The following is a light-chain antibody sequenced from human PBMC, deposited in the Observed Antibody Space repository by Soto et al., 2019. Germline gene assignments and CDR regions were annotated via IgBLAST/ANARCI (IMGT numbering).Light chain of an antibody. Sequence: EIVLTQSPSTLSLSPGERATLSCRASQSVSSYLAWYQQKPGQAPRLLIYDASNRATGIPARFSGSGSGTDFTLTISRLEPEDFAVYYCQQYSTSPTFGEGTRLENK. J-gene: IGKJ5*01. CDR1: QSVSSY. CDR3: QQYSTSPT. V-gene: IGKV3-11*01. CDR2: DAS.